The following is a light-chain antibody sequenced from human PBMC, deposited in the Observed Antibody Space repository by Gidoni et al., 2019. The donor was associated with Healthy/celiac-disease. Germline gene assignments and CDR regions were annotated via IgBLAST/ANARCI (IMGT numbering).Light chain of an antibody. CDR1: QGISNY. CDR2: SAS. CDR3: QQYNSYPLLT. Sequence: DIRMTQSPYSLAACVGDRVTITCRASQGISNYCAWCQQKPGKAPKSLIYSASSCQSGVPSKFSGSGSASAFTLTIISLQPEDFAPYYCQQYNSYPLLTFGGGTKVEIK. V-gene: IGKV1-16*02. J-gene: IGKJ4*01.